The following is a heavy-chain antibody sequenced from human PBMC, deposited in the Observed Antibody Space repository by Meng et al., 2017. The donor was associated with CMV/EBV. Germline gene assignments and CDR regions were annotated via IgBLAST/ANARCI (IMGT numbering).Heavy chain of an antibody. CDR1: GFTFSSYA. J-gene: IGHJ4*02. V-gene: IGHV3-7*01. CDR3: ARDDRIAARPRFDY. CDR2: IKQDGSEK. Sequence: GESLKISCAASGFTFSSYAMSWVRQAPGKGLEWVANIKQDGSEKYYVDSVKGRFTISRDNAKNSLYLQMNSLRAEDTAVYYCARDDRIAARPRFDYWGQGTLVTVSS. D-gene: IGHD6-6*01.